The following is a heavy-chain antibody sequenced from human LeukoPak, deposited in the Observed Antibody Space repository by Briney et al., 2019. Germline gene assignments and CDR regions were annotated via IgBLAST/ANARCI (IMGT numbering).Heavy chain of an antibody. CDR3: ARDPGSSSGWGYFFDY. CDR2: IWYDGNKK. J-gene: IGHJ4*02. D-gene: IGHD6-19*01. V-gene: IGHV3-33*01. CDR1: GFPFSSYG. Sequence: RGSLRLSCAPSGFPFSSYGMHWVRQAPGKGVEWVAVIWYDGNKKYYADSVKGRFTISRDNSKNTLYLQMNSLRADDTVVYYCARDPGSSSGWGYFFDYWGQGTLVTVSS.